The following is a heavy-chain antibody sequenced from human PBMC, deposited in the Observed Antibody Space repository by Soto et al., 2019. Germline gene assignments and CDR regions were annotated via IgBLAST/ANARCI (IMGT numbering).Heavy chain of an antibody. CDR3: ARGGYDTSGQTFIGWGPDC. CDR2: RYYSGNT. CDR1: GVSITSGSYY. D-gene: IGHD3-22*01. J-gene: IGHJ4*02. V-gene: IGHV4-30-4*01. Sequence: HVQLQESGPGPVTPSQTLSLSCTVSGVSITSGSYYWTWVRQSPGKGLEWIGYRYYSGNTYYNPSLKRRATIAVDPSNNQFSLKLTSVTAADTAVYYCARGGYDTSGQTFIGWGPDCWGQGTLVTVSS.